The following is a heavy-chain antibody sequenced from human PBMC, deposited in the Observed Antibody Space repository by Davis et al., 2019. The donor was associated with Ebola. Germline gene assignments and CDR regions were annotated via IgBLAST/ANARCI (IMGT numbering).Heavy chain of an antibody. CDR1: GFTFSSYG. CDR2: IWYDGSNK. CDR3: ARDRLSYGGNFGYYYYGMDV. Sequence: PGGSLRLSCAASGFTFSSYGMHWVRQAPGKGLEWVAVIWYDGSNKYYADSVKGRFTISRDNSKNTLYLQMNSLRAEDTAVYYCARDRLSYGGNFGYYYYGMDVWGQGTTVTVSS. D-gene: IGHD4-23*01. J-gene: IGHJ6*02. V-gene: IGHV3-30*19.